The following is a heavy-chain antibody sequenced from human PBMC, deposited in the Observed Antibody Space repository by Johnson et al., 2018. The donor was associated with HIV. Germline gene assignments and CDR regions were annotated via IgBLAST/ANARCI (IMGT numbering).Heavy chain of an antibody. Sequence: VQLVESGGGLVQPGRSLRLSCAASGFTFDDYAMHWVRQAPGKGLEWVSGISWNSGSIGYADSVKGRFTISRDNAKNSLYLQMNSLRAEDTAVYYCARDPGSITLVRGVGDAFDIWGQGTMVTVSS. CDR3: ARDPGSITLVRGVGDAFDI. D-gene: IGHD3-10*01. V-gene: IGHV3-9*01. CDR2: ISWNSGSI. CDR1: GFTFDDYA. J-gene: IGHJ3*02.